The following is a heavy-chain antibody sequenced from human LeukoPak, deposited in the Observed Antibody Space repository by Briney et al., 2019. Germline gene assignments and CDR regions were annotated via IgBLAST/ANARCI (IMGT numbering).Heavy chain of an antibody. CDR2: INPNSGGT. D-gene: IGHD1-1*01. CDR1: GYTFTGYY. CDR3: ARDLSGTTFQGYYMDV. V-gene: IGHV1-2*02. J-gene: IGHJ6*03. Sequence: ASMKVSCKASGYTFTGYYMHWVRQAPGQGLEWMGWINPNSGGTNYAQKFQGRVTMTRDTSISTAYMELSRLRSDDTAVYYCARDLSGTTFQGYYMDVWGKGTTVTVSS.